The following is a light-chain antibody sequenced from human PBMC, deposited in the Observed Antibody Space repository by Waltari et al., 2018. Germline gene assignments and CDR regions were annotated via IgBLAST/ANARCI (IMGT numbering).Light chain of an antibody. J-gene: IGKJ1*01. CDR3: QNYVRLPVT. CDR2: GAS. V-gene: IGKV3-20*01. Sequence: EIVLTQSPRTLYLSQGERVTLSCRASQSVSRALDWYQKKPGQAPRLLIYGASSRATGIPERFSGSGSATDFRLITSRLEPEDFAVYYCQNYVRLPVTFGQGTKVEIK. CDR1: QSVSRA.